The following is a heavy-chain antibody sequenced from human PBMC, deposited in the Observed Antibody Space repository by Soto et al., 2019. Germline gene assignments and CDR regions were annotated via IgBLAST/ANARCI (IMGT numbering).Heavy chain of an antibody. CDR1: GFTFSGYA. J-gene: IGHJ6*02. Sequence: PGGSLRLSCAASGFTFSGYAMSWVRQAPGKGLEWVSAISSSSSYIYYADSVKGRFTISRDNAKNSLYLQMNSLRAEDTAVYYCARAAAGTGYYYYGMDVWGQGTTVTVSS. CDR3: ARAAAGTGYYYYGMDV. V-gene: IGHV3-21*01. CDR2: ISSSSSYI. D-gene: IGHD6-13*01.